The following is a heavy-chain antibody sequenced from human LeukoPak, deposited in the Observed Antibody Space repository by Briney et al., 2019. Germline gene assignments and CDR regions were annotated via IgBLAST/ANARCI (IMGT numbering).Heavy chain of an antibody. CDR3: ARGFYGSGNWFDP. CDR1: GGSISSYY. Sequence: ASETLSLTCTVSGGSISSYYWSWIRQPPGKGLEWIGYIYYSGSTNYNPSLKSRVTISVDTSKNQFSLKLSSVTAADTAVYYCARGFYGSGNWFDPWGQGTLVTVSS. CDR2: IYYSGST. J-gene: IGHJ5*02. D-gene: IGHD3-10*01. V-gene: IGHV4-59*01.